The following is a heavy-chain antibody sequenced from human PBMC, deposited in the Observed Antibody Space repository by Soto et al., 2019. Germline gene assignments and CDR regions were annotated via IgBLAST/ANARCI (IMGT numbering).Heavy chain of an antibody. J-gene: IGHJ4*02. CDR3: AWDAGLGSGKGEGY. D-gene: IGHD3-10*01. V-gene: IGHV1-69*12. CDR1: GGTFSSYA. CDR2: NIPICGTA. Sequence: QVQLVQSGAEVKKPGSSVKVSCKASGGTFSSYAISWVRQAPEQVLQLMEGNIPICGTANYAQNFQGTVRITADESTSKAYMERSSLRSEDTAVYYCAWDAGLGSGKGEGYWGQGTLVTVSS.